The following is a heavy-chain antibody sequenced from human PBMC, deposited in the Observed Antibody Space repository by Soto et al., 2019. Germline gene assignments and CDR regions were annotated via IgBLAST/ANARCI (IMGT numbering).Heavy chain of an antibody. J-gene: IGHJ4*02. CDR2: ISGSGDST. Sequence: GGSLRLSCAASGFSFSTYGMSWVRQAPGKGLEWVSGISGSGDSTYYADSVKGRFTISRDDSKNTLYLQMNSLRAEDTAVYYCAKSAGTFFDYWGQGTLVTVSS. CDR3: AKSAGTFFDY. CDR1: GFSFSTYG. D-gene: IGHD1-1*01. V-gene: IGHV3-23*01.